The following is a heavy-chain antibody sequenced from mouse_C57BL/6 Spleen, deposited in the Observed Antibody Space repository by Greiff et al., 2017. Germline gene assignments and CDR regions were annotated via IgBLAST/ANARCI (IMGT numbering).Heavy chain of an antibody. V-gene: IGHV1-55*01. D-gene: IGHD2-3*01. CDR2: IYPGRGST. CDR3: ASWDGSD. Sequence: QVHVKQPGAELVKPGASVKMSCKASGYTFTSYWITWVKQRPGQGLEWIGDIYPGRGSTNYNEKFKSKATLTVDTSSSTAYMQLSSLTSEDSAVYYCASWDGSDWGQGTSVTVSS. J-gene: IGHJ4*01. CDR1: GYTFTSYW.